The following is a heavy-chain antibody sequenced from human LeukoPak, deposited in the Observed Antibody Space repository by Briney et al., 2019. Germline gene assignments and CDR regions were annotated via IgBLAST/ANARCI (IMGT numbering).Heavy chain of an antibody. CDR2: ITPIFGTA. V-gene: IGHV1-69*05. CDR3: ARDLRTYDISNGYTHIYYMDV. J-gene: IGHJ6*03. CDR1: GGTFSSFA. D-gene: IGHD3-9*01. Sequence: ASVKVSCKASGGTFSSFAISWVRQAPGQGLEWMGGITPIFGTANYAQKFQGRVTITTDESTSTAYMELSSLRSEDTAVYYCARDLRTYDISNGYTHIYYMDVWGKGTKVTVSS.